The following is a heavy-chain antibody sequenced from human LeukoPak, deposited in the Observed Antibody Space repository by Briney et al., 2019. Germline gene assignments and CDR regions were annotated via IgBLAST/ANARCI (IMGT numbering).Heavy chain of an antibody. CDR3: ARDQEGFDS. V-gene: IGHV1-46*01. CDR2: IYPRDGST. Sequence: GASVKVSCKACGYTFTSNYIHWVRQAPGQGLEWMGMIYPRDGSTSYAQKFQGRVTVTRDTSTSTVHMELSGLRSDDTAVYYCARDQEGFDSWGQGTLVTVSS. J-gene: IGHJ4*02. CDR1: GYTFTSNY.